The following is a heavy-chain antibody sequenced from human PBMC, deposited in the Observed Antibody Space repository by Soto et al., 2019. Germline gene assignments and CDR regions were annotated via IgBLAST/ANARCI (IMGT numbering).Heavy chain of an antibody. CDR3: ARDRPMVRGVTNYYYYYGVDV. Sequence: SETLSLTCAVSGGSISSSNWWSWVRQPPGKGLEWIGEIYHSGSTNYNPSLKSRVTISVDKSKNQFSLKLSSVTAADTAVYYCARDRPMVRGVTNYYYYYGVDVWGQGTTVTVSS. V-gene: IGHV4-4*02. D-gene: IGHD3-10*01. CDR2: IYHSGST. J-gene: IGHJ6*02. CDR1: GGSISSSNW.